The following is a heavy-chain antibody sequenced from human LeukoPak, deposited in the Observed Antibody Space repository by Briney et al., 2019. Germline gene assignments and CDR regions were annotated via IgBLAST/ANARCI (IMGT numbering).Heavy chain of an antibody. D-gene: IGHD3-22*01. J-gene: IGHJ4*02. CDR3: ARGTYYYDSSGYRFDY. CDR1: GGSFSGYY. V-gene: IGHV4-34*09. Sequence: SETLSLTCAVYGGSFSGYYWSWIRQPPGKGLEWIGEINHSGSTYYNPSLKSRVTISVDTSKNQFSLKLSSVTAADTAVYYCARGTYYYDSSGYRFDYWGQGTLVTVSS. CDR2: INHSGST.